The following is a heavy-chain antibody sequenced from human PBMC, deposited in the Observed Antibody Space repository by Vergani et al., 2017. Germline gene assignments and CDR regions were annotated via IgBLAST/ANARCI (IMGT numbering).Heavy chain of an antibody. CDR3: ARGNSLGSY. Sequence: EVQLVESGGGLVQPGGSLRLSCAASGFIFSSYWMHWVRQAPGKGLEWVAAIKEDGSEKQYVDSVKGRCTISRDNAKKSLYLQMNSLRGEYTAVYYCARGNSLGSYWGQGTLVTVSS. V-gene: IGHV3-7*01. CDR2: IKEDGSEK. J-gene: IGHJ4*02. D-gene: IGHD1-7*01. CDR1: GFIFSSYW.